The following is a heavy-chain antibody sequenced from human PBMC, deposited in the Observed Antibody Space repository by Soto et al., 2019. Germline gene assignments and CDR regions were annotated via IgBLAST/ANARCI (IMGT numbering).Heavy chain of an antibody. CDR3: VKDRPREFWLMGELEH. D-gene: IGHD3-16*01. CDR2: ISPSGGTT. J-gene: IGHJ1*01. V-gene: IGHV3-23*01. Sequence: EVQVLESGGGLVQPGGSLRLSCATSGFAFSTYAMTWVRQAPGKGLEWVSVISPSGGTTHYADSVKGRFTISRDNSNNTLFLQMNSLRVEDTAVYFCVKDRPREFWLMGELEHWGQGTLVTVSS. CDR1: GFAFSTYA.